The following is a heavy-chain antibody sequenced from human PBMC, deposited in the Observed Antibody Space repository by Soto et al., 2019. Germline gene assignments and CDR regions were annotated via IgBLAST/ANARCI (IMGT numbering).Heavy chain of an antibody. J-gene: IGHJ3*02. CDR1: VESFSGHY. CDR2: INHAGSA. CDR3: ARLGNHEVFEM. Sequence: EQLQQWGAGLLKPSETLSLTCAVYVESFSGHYWTWVRQSPGKGLEWIGEINHAGSANYNPSLKSRSIISIDTSKNQFSLNLTSVTAADSALYYCARLGNHEVFEMWGQGTMVTVSS. V-gene: IGHV4-34*02.